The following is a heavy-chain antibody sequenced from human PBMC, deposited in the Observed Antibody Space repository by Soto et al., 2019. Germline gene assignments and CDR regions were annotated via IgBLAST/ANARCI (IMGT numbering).Heavy chain of an antibody. CDR1: GFTFSSYA. D-gene: IGHD3-3*01. V-gene: IGHV3-64D*06. Sequence: GGSLRLSCSASGFTFSSYAMHWVRQAPGKGLEYVSAISSNGGSTYYADPVKGRFTISRDNSKNTLYLQMSSLRAEDTAVYYCVKASTYYDFWSGSGLWVWGQGTMVTVSS. J-gene: IGHJ3*01. CDR3: VKASTYYDFWSGSGLWV. CDR2: ISSNGGST.